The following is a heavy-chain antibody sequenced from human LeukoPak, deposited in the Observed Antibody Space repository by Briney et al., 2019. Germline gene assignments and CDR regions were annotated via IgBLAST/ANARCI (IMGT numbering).Heavy chain of an antibody. CDR2: IYHSGST. V-gene: IGHV4-30-4*07. D-gene: IGHD3-10*01. CDR3: ARESNYYGSGTGWFDP. Sequence: SQTLSLTCAVSGGSISSGGYSWSWIRQPPGKGLECIGYIYHSGSTYYNPSLKSRVTISVDTSKNQLSLKLSSVTAADTAVYYCARESNYYGSGTGWFDPWGQGTLVTVSS. J-gene: IGHJ5*02. CDR1: GGSISSGGYS.